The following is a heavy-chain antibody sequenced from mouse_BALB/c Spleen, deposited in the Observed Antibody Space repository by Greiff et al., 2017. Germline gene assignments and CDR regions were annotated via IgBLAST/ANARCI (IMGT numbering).Heavy chain of an antibody. D-gene: IGHD2-14*01. CDR2: ISTYYGDA. Sequence: VKLQESGAELVRPGVSVKISCKGSGYTFTDYAMHWVKQSHAKSLEWIGVISTYYGDASYNQKFKGKATMTVDKSSSTAYMELARLTSEDSAIYYCAGVRGAMDYWGQGTSVTVSS. CDR1: GYTFTDYA. CDR3: AGVRGAMDY. J-gene: IGHJ4*01. V-gene: IGHV1S137*01.